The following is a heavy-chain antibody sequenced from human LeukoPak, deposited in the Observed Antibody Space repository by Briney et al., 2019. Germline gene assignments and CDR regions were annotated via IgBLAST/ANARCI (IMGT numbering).Heavy chain of an antibody. Sequence: HPGGSLRLSCAASGFTFDDYAMHWVRQAPGKGLEWVSGISWNSGSIGYADSVKGRFTISRDNAKNSLYLQMNSLRAEDTALYYCAKVQGFGELYPFDYWGQGTLVTVSS. V-gene: IGHV3-9*01. CDR1: GFTFDDYA. J-gene: IGHJ4*02. D-gene: IGHD3-10*01. CDR3: AKVQGFGELYPFDY. CDR2: ISWNSGSI.